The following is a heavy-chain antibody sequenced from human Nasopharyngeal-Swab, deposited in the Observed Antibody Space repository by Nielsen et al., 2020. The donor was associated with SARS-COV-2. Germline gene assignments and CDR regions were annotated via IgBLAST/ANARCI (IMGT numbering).Heavy chain of an antibody. CDR1: GFTFSSYG. V-gene: IGHV3-21*01. CDR3: ARDYIPVATIWKYFDY. Sequence: GESLKISCAASGFTFSSYGMNWVRQAPGKGLEWVSSISSSSSYIYYADSVKGRFTISRDDAKNSLYLQMNSPRAEDTAVYYCARDYIPVATIWKYFDYWGQGTLVTVSS. D-gene: IGHD5-12*01. J-gene: IGHJ4*02. CDR2: ISSSSSYI.